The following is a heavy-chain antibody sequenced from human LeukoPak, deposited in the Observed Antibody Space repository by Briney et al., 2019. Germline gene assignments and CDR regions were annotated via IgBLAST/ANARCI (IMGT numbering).Heavy chain of an antibody. CDR3: AKSSGTNYYYYGMDV. CDR1: GFTFDDYA. CDR2: ISWNSGSI. Sequence: GRSLRLSCAASGFTFDDYAMHWVRQAPGKGLEWVSGISWNSGSIGCADSVKGRFTISRDNAKNSLYLQMNSLRAEDTALYYCAKSSGTNYYYYGMDVWGQGTTVTVSS. J-gene: IGHJ6*02. V-gene: IGHV3-9*01.